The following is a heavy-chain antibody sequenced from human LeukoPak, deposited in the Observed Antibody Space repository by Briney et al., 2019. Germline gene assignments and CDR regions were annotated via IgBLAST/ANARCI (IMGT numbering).Heavy chain of an antibody. Sequence: GGALRLSCTASGFTFSSDWRHWVRQAPGKGLVWVSRINSDGSRTSYADSVKGRFTISRENAKKTLYLQMNSLRAEDTAVYYCASSARSRYYYEGYWGQGTLVTVSS. V-gene: IGHV3-74*01. CDR2: INSDGSRT. J-gene: IGHJ4*02. D-gene: IGHD3-22*01. CDR3: ASSARSRYYYEGY. CDR1: GFTFSSDW.